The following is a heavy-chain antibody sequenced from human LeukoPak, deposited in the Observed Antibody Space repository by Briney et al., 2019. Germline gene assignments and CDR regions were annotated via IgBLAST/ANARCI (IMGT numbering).Heavy chain of an antibody. J-gene: IGHJ4*02. D-gene: IGHD3/OR15-3a*01. CDR1: GYTFTCYY. V-gene: IGHV1-2*02. CDR2: INPNSGGT. CDR3: ARVYGGLGSYDY. Sequence: ASVKVSCKASGYTFTCYYMHWVRPAPGQGLEWMGWINPNSGGTNYAQKFQGRVTMTRDTSISTAYMELSRLRSDDTAVYYCARVYGGLGSYDYWGQGTLVTVSS.